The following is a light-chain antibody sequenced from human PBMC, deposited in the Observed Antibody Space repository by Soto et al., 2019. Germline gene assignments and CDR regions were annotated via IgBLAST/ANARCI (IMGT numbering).Light chain of an antibody. CDR1: SSNIGAGYD. V-gene: IGLV1-40*01. CDR2: GNS. Sequence: QSVLTQPPSASGTPGQRVTISCTGSSSNIGAGYDVHWYQQLPGTAPKLLIYGNSNRPSGVPDRFSGSKSGTSASLAITGLQAEDEADYYCQSYDSSLSAYVVFGGGTQLTVL. CDR3: QSYDSSLSAYVV. J-gene: IGLJ2*01.